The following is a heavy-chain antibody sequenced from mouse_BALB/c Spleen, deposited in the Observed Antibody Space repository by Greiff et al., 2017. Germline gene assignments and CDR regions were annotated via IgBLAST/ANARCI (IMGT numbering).Heavy chain of an antibody. J-gene: IGHJ4*01. CDR2: ISYSGST. V-gene: IGHV3-2*02. Sequence: VQLQQSGPGLVKPSQSLSLTCTVTGYSITSDYAWNWIRQFPGNKLEWMGYISYSGSTSYNPSLKSRISITRDTSKNQFFLQLNSVTTEDTATYYCASGLYYYGSSYYAMDYWGQGTSVTVSS. CDR3: ASGLYYYGSSYYAMDY. CDR1: GYSITSDYA. D-gene: IGHD1-1*01.